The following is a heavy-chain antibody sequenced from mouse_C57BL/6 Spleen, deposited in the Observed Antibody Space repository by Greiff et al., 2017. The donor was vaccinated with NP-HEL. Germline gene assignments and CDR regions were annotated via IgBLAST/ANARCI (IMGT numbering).Heavy chain of an antibody. CDR1: GYTFTSYW. D-gene: IGHD4-1*01. Sequence: QVQLQQPGAELVKPGASVKLSCKASGYTFTSYWMHWVKQRPGQGLEWIGMINPNSGSTNYNEKFKSKATLTVDKSSSTAYMQLRSLTSEDSAVYYCARSAWDYFDYWGQGTTLTVSS. CDR3: ARSAWDYFDY. J-gene: IGHJ2*01. V-gene: IGHV1-64*01. CDR2: INPNSGST.